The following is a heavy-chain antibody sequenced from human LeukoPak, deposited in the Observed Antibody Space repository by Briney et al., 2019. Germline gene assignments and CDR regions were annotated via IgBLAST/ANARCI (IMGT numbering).Heavy chain of an antibody. D-gene: IGHD1-26*01. CDR3: ARDPSRHSGSKNWFDP. J-gene: IGHJ5*02. Sequence: KASETLSLTCTVYGGSISSSSYYWGWIRQPPGKGLEWIGSIYYSGSTYYNPSLKSRVTISVDTSKNQFSLKLSSVTAADTAVYYCARDPSRHSGSKNWFDPWGQGTLVTVSS. V-gene: IGHV4-39*07. CDR1: GGSISSSSYY. CDR2: IYYSGST.